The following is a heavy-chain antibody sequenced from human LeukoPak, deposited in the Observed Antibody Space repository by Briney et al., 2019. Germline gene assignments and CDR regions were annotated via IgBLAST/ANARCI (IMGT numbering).Heavy chain of an antibody. CDR1: GFTFSSYA. CDR2: ISYDGSNK. J-gene: IGHJ4*02. D-gene: IGHD6-19*01. Sequence: PGGSLRLSCAASGFTFSSYAMHWVRQAPGKGLEWVAVISYDGSNKYYADSVKGRFTISRDNSKNTLYLQMNSLRAEDTAVYYCARESLSSGWSFGYWGQGTLVTVSS. CDR3: ARESLSSGWSFGY. V-gene: IGHV3-30*04.